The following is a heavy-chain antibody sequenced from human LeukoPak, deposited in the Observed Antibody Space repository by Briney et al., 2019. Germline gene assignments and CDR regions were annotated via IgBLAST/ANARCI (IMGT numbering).Heavy chain of an antibody. V-gene: IGHV3-64D*06. J-gene: IGHJ6*04. D-gene: IGHD4-17*01. Sequence: GGSLRLSCSASGFTFSSYAMHWVRQAPGKGLEYVSAISRNGGSTYYADSVKGRFTISRDNSKNTLYLQMSSLRADDTAVYYCVKPDYGDNAFYYYYGMDVWGKGTTVTVSS. CDR3: VKPDYGDNAFYYYYGMDV. CDR1: GFTFSSYA. CDR2: ISRNGGST.